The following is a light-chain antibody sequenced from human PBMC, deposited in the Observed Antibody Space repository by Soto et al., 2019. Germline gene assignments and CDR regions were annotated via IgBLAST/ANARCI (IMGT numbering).Light chain of an antibody. Sequence: QSVLTQPASVSGCPGQSITISCTGTSSDVGGYSRVSWYQHHPGKAPKLMIYEVSDRPSGVSNRFSGSKSGNTASLTIPGLQAEDEADYYCNSYTSSNTRVFGTGTKVTAL. CDR3: NSYTSSNTRV. CDR1: SSDVGGYSR. CDR2: EVS. J-gene: IGLJ1*01. V-gene: IGLV2-14*01.